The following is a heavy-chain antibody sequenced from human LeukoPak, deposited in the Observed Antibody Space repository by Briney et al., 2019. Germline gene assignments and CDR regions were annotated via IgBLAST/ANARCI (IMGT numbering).Heavy chain of an antibody. D-gene: IGHD6-13*01. J-gene: IGHJ5*02. Sequence: SETLSLTCAVYGGSFSGYYWSWMRQPPGKGLEWIGEINHSGSTNYNPSLKSRVTISVDTSKNQFSLKLSSVTAADTAVYYCARVTGERNRRIAAAGTGRWFDPWGQGTLVTVSS. CDR3: ARVTGERNRRIAAAGTGRWFDP. CDR2: INHSGST. V-gene: IGHV4-34*01. CDR1: GGSFSGYY.